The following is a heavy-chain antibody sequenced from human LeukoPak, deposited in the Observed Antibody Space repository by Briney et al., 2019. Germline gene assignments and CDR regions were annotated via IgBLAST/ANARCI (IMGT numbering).Heavy chain of an antibody. CDR1: GFAFDEHG. J-gene: IGHJ4*02. CDR3: ARAPITSPFYFDY. D-gene: IGHD2-2*01. Sequence: RPGGSLRLSCTASGFAFDEHGMSWVRQVPGKGLQWVSGINWSGGSTGYADPLRGRFTISRDNAKNSLYLQMDSLRAEDTALYYCARAPITSPFYFDYWGQGTLFTVSS. CDR2: INWSGGST. V-gene: IGHV3-20*04.